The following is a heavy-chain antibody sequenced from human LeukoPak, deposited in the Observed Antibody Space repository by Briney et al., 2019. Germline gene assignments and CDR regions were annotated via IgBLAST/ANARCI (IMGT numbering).Heavy chain of an antibody. J-gene: IGHJ5*02. CDR3: TKEANIPAAGLGFDP. CDR1: DGSISSSSYY. Sequence: SETLSLTCTVSDGSISSSSYYWGWIRQPPGKGLEWIGSIYYSGSTYYNPSLKSRVTISVDTSKNQFSLKLSSVTAADTAVYYCTKEANIPAAGLGFDPWGQGTVVTVSS. D-gene: IGHD6-13*01. V-gene: IGHV4-39*07. CDR2: IYYSGST.